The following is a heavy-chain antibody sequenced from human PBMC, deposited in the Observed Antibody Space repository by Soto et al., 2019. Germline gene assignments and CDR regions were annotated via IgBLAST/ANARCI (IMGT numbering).Heavy chain of an antibody. J-gene: IGHJ6*02. V-gene: IGHV2-5*02. CDR2: IYWDEDE. CDR3: VRNWRYYGGDYYYGMDA. D-gene: IGHD3-10*01. CDR1: GFSLNTGGVC. Sequence: ITLKESGPTLVKPTQTLTLTCTFSGFSLNTGGVCVGWVRQPRGTAMDWLALIYWDEDERYRPSLRSRLNITKDTINNQVVLTMTNMDPEDTATYYCVRNWRYYGGDYYYGMDAWGQGTTVTVSS.